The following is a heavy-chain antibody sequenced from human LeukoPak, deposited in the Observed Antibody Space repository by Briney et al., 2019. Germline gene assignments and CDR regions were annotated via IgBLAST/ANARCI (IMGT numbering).Heavy chain of an antibody. V-gene: IGHV4-39*01. CDR2: IYYSGST. D-gene: IGHD3-22*01. J-gene: IGHJ4*02. Sequence: SETLSLTCTVSGGSISSSSYYWGWIRQPPGKGLEWIGSIYYSGSTYYNPPLKSRVTISVDTSKNQFSLKLSSVTAADTAVYYCARPNYYDGSGLWFFDYWGQGTLVTVSS. CDR3: ARPNYYDGSGLWFFDY. CDR1: GGSISSSSYY.